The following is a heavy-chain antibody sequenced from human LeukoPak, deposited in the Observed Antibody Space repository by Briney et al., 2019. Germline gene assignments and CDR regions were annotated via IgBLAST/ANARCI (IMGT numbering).Heavy chain of an antibody. CDR2: IKQDGSEK. Sequence: PGGSLRLSCAASGFTFSSYWMSWVRQAPGKGLEWVANIKQDGSEKYHVDSVKGRFTISRDNAKNSLYLQMNSLRADDTAVYYCARARRPDGVVPAARYMDVWGKGTTVTVSS. J-gene: IGHJ6*03. CDR1: GFTFSSYW. D-gene: IGHD2-2*01. V-gene: IGHV3-7*01. CDR3: ARARRPDGVVPAARYMDV.